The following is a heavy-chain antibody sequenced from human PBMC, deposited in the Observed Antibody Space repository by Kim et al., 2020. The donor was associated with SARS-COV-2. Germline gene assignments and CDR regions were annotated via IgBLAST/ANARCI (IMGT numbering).Heavy chain of an antibody. CDR1: GYTFTGYY. J-gene: IGHJ4*02. Sequence: ASVKVSCKASGYTFTGYYMHWVRQAPGQGLEWMGWINPNSGDPNYAQKFQGRVTMTRDTSISTAYMELSRLRSDDTAVYYCASVFWYSNYYFDSWGQGTLVTASS. V-gene: IGHV1-2*02. CDR3: ASVFWYSNYYFDS. CDR2: INPNSGDP. D-gene: IGHD4-4*01.